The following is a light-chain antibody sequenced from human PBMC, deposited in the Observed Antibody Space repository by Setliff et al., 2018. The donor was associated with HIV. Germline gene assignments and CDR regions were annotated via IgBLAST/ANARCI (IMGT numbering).Light chain of an antibody. J-gene: IGLJ1*01. Sequence: QSVLTQPASVSGSPRQSITISCTGTSSDVGGYNFVSWYQLHPGKAPKLMIYEVNYRPSGVSDRFSGAKSGITASLTISGLQAEDESDYYCSSYTSRGTLVVGTGTKVTVL. CDR2: EVN. CDR1: SSDVGGYNF. V-gene: IGLV2-14*01. CDR3: SSYTSRGTLV.